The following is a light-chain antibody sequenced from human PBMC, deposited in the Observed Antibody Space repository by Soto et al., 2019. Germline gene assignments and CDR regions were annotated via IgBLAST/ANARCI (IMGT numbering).Light chain of an antibody. V-gene: IGLV2-14*01. CDR1: XXDVGGYNS. Sequence: QSALTQPXSVSXXPGQSITXXCXXTXXDVGGYNSVSWYQQHPGKVPKIMIYDVSIRPSGVPDRFSGSKSGNTASLTISGLQAEDEADYYCSSYTSIPALVFGTGTKLTVL. CDR2: DVS. J-gene: IGLJ1*01. CDR3: SSYTSIPALV.